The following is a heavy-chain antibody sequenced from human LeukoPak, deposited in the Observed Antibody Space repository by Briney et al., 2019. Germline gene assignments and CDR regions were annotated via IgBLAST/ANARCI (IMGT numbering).Heavy chain of an antibody. CDR3: ASYSGSYSAFDY. D-gene: IGHD1-26*01. Sequence: SVKVSCKASGGTFSSYAISWVRQAPGQGLEWMGGIIPIFGTANYAQKFQGRVTITTDESTSTVYMELSSLRSEDTAVYYCASYSGSYSAFDYWGQGTLVTVSS. V-gene: IGHV1-69*05. CDR1: GGTFSSYA. CDR2: IIPIFGTA. J-gene: IGHJ4*02.